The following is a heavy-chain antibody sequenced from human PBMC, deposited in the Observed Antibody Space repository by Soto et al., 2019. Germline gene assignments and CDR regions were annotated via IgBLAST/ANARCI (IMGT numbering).Heavy chain of an antibody. V-gene: IGHV3-21*01. CDR3: ARDQYSSSDGYYGMDV. D-gene: IGHD6-6*01. CDR2: ISSSSSYI. CDR1: GFTFSSYS. J-gene: IGHJ6*02. Sequence: AGGSLRLSCAASGFTFSSYSMNWVRQAPGKGLEWVSSISSSSSYIYYADSVKGRFTISRDNAKNSLYLQMNSLRAEDTAVYYCARDQYSSSDGYYGMDVWGQGTTVTVSS.